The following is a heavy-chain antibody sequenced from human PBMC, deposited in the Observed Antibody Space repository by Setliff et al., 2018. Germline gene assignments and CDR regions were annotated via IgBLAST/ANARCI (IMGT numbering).Heavy chain of an antibody. CDR2: ISVYSGNA. CDR1: GYSFSDSA. V-gene: IGHV1-18*01. CDR3: AKGGNITRETYYYYGMDV. Sequence: ASVKVSCKASGYSFSDSAVNWVRQAPGQGLQWVGWISVYSGNAYYAQTLQDRVTLTTDTSTTTAYLELRSLRPDDTAVYYCAKGGNITRETYYYYGMDVWGQGTTVTVS. J-gene: IGHJ6*02. D-gene: IGHD1-20*01.